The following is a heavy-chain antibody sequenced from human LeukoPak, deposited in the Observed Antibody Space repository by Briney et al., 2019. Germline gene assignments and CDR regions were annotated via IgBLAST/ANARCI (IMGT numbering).Heavy chain of an antibody. J-gene: IGHJ6*02. CDR3: ARDLRLAYCGGDCYSNYYYYYGMDV. Sequence: KSSETPSLTCTVSGGSISSGGYYWSWIRQHPGKGLEWIGYIYYSGSTYYNPSLKSRVTISVDTSKNQFSLKLSSVTAADTAVYYCARDLRLAYCGGDCYSNYYYYYGMDVWGQGTTVTVSS. V-gene: IGHV4-31*03. CDR2: IYYSGST. D-gene: IGHD2-21*02. CDR1: GGSISSGGYY.